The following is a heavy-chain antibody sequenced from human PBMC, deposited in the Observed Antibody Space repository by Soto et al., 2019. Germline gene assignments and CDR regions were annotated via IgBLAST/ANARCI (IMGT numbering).Heavy chain of an antibody. CDR3: ARGRIQLWSDMDV. J-gene: IGHJ6*02. V-gene: IGHV3-23*01. Sequence: SLRLSCAASGFTFSRCGMSWGRQAPGKGLEWVSDISGTGHRTYYADSVKGRFTVSSDNSKQTVYLQMNSLRAEDMAIYYCARGRIQLWSDMDVWGQGTTVTVSS. CDR1: GFTFSRCG. CDR2: ISGTGHRT. D-gene: IGHD5-18*01.